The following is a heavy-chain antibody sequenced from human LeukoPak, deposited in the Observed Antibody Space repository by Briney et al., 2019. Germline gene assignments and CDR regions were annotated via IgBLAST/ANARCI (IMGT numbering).Heavy chain of an antibody. V-gene: IGHV1-69*13. CDR3: ARDHGIAAAGAFDY. Sequence: ASVKVSCKASGGTFSSYAISWVRQAPGQGLEWMGGIIPIFGTANYAQKFQGRVTITADESTSTAYMELSSLRSEDTAVYYCARDHGIAAAGAFDYWGQGTLVTASS. CDR2: IIPIFGTA. D-gene: IGHD6-13*01. CDR1: GGTFSSYA. J-gene: IGHJ4*02.